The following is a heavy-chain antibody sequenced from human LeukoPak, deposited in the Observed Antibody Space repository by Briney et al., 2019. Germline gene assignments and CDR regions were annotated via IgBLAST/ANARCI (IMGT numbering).Heavy chain of an antibody. J-gene: IGHJ4*02. V-gene: IGHV3-7*01. CDR1: GFTFRGYW. CDR2: IKQDGSEK. Sequence: GGSLRLSCAASGFTFRGYWMSWVRQVPGKGLEWVANIKQDGSEKYYVDSVKGRFTISRDNAENSLYLQMNSLRAEDTAVYYCAKDRDSSSWYSPSDFWGQGTLVTVSS. D-gene: IGHD3-22*01. CDR3: AKDRDSSSWYSPSDF.